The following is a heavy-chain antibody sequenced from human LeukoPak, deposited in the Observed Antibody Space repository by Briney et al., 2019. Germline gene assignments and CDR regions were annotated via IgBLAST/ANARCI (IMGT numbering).Heavy chain of an antibody. CDR1: GGSFSGYY. CDR3: ARSLNSYGYGYFDY. V-gene: IGHV4-34*01. Sequence: SETLSLTCAVYGGSFSGYYWSWIRQPPGNGLEWIGEINHSGSTNYNPSLKSRVTISVDTSKNQFSLRLSSVTAADTAVYYCARSLNSYGYGYFDYWGQGTLVTVSS. D-gene: IGHD5-18*01. J-gene: IGHJ4*02. CDR2: INHSGST.